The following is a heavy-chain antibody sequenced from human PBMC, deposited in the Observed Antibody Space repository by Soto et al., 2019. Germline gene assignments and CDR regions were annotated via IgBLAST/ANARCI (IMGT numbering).Heavy chain of an antibody. CDR3: ASYLRFGELFDYFDY. D-gene: IGHD3-10*01. V-gene: IGHV1-69*02. J-gene: IGHJ4*02. Sequence: SVKVSCKASGGTFSSYTISWVRQAPGQGLEWMGRIIPILGIANYAQKFQGRVTITADKSTSTAYMELSSLRSEDTAVYYCASYLRFGELFDYFDYWGQGTLVTVSS. CDR1: GGTFSSYT. CDR2: IIPILGIA.